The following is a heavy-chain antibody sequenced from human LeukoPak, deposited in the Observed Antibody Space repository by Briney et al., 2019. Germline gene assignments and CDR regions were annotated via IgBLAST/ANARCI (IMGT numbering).Heavy chain of an antibody. J-gene: IGHJ3*02. CDR1: GGSISSSSYY. V-gene: IGHV4-39*07. CDR2: IYYSGST. CDR3: ARAGIVGATTDDAFDI. Sequence: SETLSLTCTVSGGSISSSSYYWGWIRQPPGKGLEWIGSIYYSGSTYYNPSLKSRVTISVDTSKNQFSLKLSSVTAADTAVYYCARAGIVGATTDDAFDIWGQGTMVTVSS. D-gene: IGHD1-26*01.